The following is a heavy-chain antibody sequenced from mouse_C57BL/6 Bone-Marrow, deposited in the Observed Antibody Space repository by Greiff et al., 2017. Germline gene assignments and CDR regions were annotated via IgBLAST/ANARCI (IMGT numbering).Heavy chain of an antibody. CDR3: ARAGILWLRRAWFAY. V-gene: IGHV1-53*01. D-gene: IGHD2-2*01. J-gene: IGHJ3*01. Sequence: QVQLQQPGTELVKPGASVKLSCKASGYTFTSYWMHWVKQRPGQGLEWIGNINPSNGGTNYNEKFKSKATLTVDKSSSTAYMQLSSLTSEDSAVYYCARAGILWLRRAWFAYGGQGTLGTVSA. CDR1: GYTFTSYW. CDR2: INPSNGGT.